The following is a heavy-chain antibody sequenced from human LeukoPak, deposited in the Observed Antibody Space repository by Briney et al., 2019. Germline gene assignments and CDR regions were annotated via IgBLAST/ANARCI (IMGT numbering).Heavy chain of an antibody. J-gene: IGHJ6*02. Sequence: SETLSLTCTVSGGSISTDASYWAWLRQPPGKGLEWLGSIYYSGSTYYSSSLKSRVTLSVDTSKNQFSLKMSSVTAADTAVFYCARLFSRGWEYHFGLDIWGQGTTVTVS. D-gene: IGHD6-19*01. CDR2: IYYSGST. V-gene: IGHV4-39*01. CDR1: GGSISTDASY. CDR3: ARLFSRGWEYHFGLDI.